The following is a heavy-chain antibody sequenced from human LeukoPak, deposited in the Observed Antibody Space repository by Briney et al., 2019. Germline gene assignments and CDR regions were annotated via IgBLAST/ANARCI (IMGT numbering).Heavy chain of an antibody. CDR2: MSPNSGDT. V-gene: IGHV1-8*01. D-gene: IGHD3-22*01. J-gene: IGHJ3*02. CDR1: RYTFTSYD. CDR3: ARVPITMIATRAFDI. Sequence: GASVKVSCKASRYTFTSYDFNWVRQATGQRPEWMGWMSPNSGDTGYAQKFQDRVTVTRNTSISTAYMELSSLRSDDTAVYYCARVPITMIATRAFDIWGQGTMVTVSS.